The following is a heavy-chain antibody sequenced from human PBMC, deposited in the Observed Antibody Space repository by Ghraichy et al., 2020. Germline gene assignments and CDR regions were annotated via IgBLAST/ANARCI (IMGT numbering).Heavy chain of an antibody. CDR2: INHSGST. D-gene: IGHD2-21*02. CDR3: ARGGGVTRSFDY. J-gene: IGHJ4*02. CDR1: GGSFSGYY. V-gene: IGHV4-34*01. Sequence: SETLSLTCAVYGGSFSGYYWSWIRQPPGKGLEWIGEINHSGSTNYNPSLKSRVTISVDTSKNQFSLKLSSVTAADTAVYYCARGGGVTRSFDYWGQGTLVTVSS.